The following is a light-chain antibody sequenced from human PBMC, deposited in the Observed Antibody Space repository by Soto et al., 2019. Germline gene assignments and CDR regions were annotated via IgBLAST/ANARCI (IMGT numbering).Light chain of an antibody. CDR3: QKYDSAPWT. V-gene: IGKV1-39*01. CDR2: AAS. J-gene: IGKJ1*01. Sequence: DIQMTQSPSSLSASVGDRVTITCRASQSISNYLNWYQQKPGKAPKLLMYAASSLQSGVPSRFSGSGSGTDFTLTISSLQPEDFATYYCQKYDSAPWTFGQGTKVEIK. CDR1: QSISNY.